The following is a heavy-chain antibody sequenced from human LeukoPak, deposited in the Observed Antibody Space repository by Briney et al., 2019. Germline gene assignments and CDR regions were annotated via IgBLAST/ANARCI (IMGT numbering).Heavy chain of an antibody. Sequence: SGGSLRLSCAASGFTFSSYGMHWVCQAPGKGLEWVAFIRYDGSNKYYADSVKGRFTISRDNSKNTLYLQMNSLRAEDAAVYYCAKGCGWEASYYYYYMDVWGKGTTVTISS. CDR2: IRYDGSNK. CDR3: AKGCGWEASYYYYYMDV. J-gene: IGHJ6*03. CDR1: GFTFSSYG. V-gene: IGHV3-30*02. D-gene: IGHD1-26*01.